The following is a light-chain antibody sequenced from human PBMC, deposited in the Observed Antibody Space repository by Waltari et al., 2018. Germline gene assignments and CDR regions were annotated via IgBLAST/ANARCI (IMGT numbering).Light chain of an antibody. J-gene: IGLJ2*01. CDR2: DVS. CDR3: CSYAGSYTSL. Sequence: QSALTQPRSVSGSPGQSVTISCTGTSSDVGGYNYVSWYQQHPGKAPKRMIDDVSKRPSGVPDRFSGSKSGNTASLTISGLQAEDEADYYCCSYAGSYTSLFGGGTKLTVL. CDR1: SSDVGGYNY. V-gene: IGLV2-11*01.